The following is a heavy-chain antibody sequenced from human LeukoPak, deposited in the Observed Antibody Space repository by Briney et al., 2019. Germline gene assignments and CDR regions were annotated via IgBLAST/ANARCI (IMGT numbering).Heavy chain of an antibody. D-gene: IGHD5-18*01. V-gene: IGHV3-21*01. CDR3: ARGGYSYGLAVWY. CDR1: GFTFSSYS. Sequence: PGGSLRLSCAASGFTFSSYSMNWVRQAPGKGLEWVSSISSSSSYIYYADSVKGRFTISRDNAKNSLYLQMNSLRAEDTAVYYCARGGYSYGLAVWYWGQGTLVTVSS. J-gene: IGHJ4*02. CDR2: ISSSSSYI.